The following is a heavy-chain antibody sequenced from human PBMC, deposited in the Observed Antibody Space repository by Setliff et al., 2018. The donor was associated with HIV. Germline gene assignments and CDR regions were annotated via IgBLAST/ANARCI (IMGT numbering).Heavy chain of an antibody. J-gene: IGHJ5*02. V-gene: IGHV4-34*01. CDR3: ARRFGEVYDWIDP. CDR2: INSSGRT. Sequence: LSLTCAVYGGSFSGYYWSWIRQPPGKGPEWIGYINSSGRTNYNPSLKGRVTISLDTSKNRFSLKLNSVTAADTAVYYCARRFGEVYDWIDPWGQGTLVTVSS. CDR1: GGSFSGYY. D-gene: IGHD3-10*01.